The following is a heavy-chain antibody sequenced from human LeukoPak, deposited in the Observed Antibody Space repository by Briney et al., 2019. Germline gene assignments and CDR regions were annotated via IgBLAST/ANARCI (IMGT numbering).Heavy chain of an antibody. CDR3: ARVVPAAMLDWFDP. V-gene: IGHV4-30-4*01. CDR2: IYYSGST. J-gene: IGHJ5*02. CDR1: GGSISSGDYY. D-gene: IGHD2-2*01. Sequence: PSETLSLTCTVSGGSISSGDYYWSWIRQPPGKGLEWIGYIYYSGSTNYNPSLKSRVTISVDTSKNQFSLKLSSVTAADTAVYYCARVVPAAMLDWFDPWGQGTLVTVSS.